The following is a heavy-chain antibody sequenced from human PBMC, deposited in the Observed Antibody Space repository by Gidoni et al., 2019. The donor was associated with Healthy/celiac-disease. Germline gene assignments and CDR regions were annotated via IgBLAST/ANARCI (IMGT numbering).Heavy chain of an antibody. D-gene: IGHD1-26*01. CDR3: ATPQGVGGSYGGMDV. CDR2: IDPSDSYT. V-gene: IGHV5-10-1*03. J-gene: IGHJ6*04. Sequence: EVQLVQSGAEVKKPGESLRISCKGSGYSFTSYWISWVRQMPGKGLEWMGRIDPSDSYTNYSPSFQGHVTISADKSISTAYLQWSGLKASDTAMYYCATPQGVGGSYGGMDVWGKGTTVTVSS. CDR1: GYSFTSYW.